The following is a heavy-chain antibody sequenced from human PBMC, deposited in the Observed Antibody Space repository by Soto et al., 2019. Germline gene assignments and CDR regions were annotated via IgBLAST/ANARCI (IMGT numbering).Heavy chain of an antibody. CDR1: GFTFSSYA. D-gene: IGHD2-15*01. Sequence: EVRLLESGGGLVQPGGSLRLSCAASGFTFSSYAMGWVRQAPGKGLEWVSGIDGSGGDTSFADSVKGRFTISRDNSENTLYLPMNSLRAEATARYYCAKEIVAAAYVETSPFDFWGQGTLVTVSS. CDR3: AKEIVAAAYVETSPFDF. J-gene: IGHJ4*02. V-gene: IGHV3-23*01. CDR2: IDGSGGDT.